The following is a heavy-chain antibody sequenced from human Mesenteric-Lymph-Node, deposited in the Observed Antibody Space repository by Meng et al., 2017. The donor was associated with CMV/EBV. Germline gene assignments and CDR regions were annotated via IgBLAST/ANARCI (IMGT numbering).Heavy chain of an antibody. Sequence: SGCTFSSYSRNWVRQAPGKGLEWVSLISGTSNYINYADSVKGRFTISRDNAKNSLYLQMDSLRAEDTAVYYCARGRSIVVVVAAIDYWGQGTLVTVSS. D-gene: IGHD2-15*01. J-gene: IGHJ4*02. V-gene: IGHV3-21*01. CDR1: GCTFSSYS. CDR3: ARGRSIVVVVAAIDY. CDR2: ISGTSNYI.